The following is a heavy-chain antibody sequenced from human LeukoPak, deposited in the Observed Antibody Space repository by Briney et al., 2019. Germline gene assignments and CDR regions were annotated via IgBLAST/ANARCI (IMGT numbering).Heavy chain of an antibody. V-gene: IGHV3-23*01. J-gene: IGHJ5*02. CDR1: GFTFSSYA. Sequence: PGGSLRLXCTASGFTFSSYAMSWVRQAPGKGLEWVSAISGSGGSAYYADSVKGRFTISRDNSKNTLYLQMNSLRAEDTAVYYCAKDSYGFFVGHFDPWGQGTLVTVSS. CDR2: ISGSGGSA. D-gene: IGHD3-3*01. CDR3: AKDSYGFFVGHFDP.